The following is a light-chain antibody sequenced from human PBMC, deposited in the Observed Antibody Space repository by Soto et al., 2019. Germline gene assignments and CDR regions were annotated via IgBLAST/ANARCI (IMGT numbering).Light chain of an antibody. Sequence: EIVLTQWPGPLSLFPGERATLSCRGSQSVNSRYIAWYQVKPGQAPRLLIYEAYSRATGIPDRFSGGGCGTDFTLSISRVEPADFAVYDCQQNDRPPRATFGQGTRLDIK. V-gene: IGKV3-20*01. CDR3: QQNDRPPRAT. CDR1: QSVNSRY. CDR2: EAY. J-gene: IGKJ5*01.